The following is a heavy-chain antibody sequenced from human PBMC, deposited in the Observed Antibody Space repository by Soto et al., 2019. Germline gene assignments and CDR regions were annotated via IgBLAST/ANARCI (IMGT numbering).Heavy chain of an antibody. V-gene: IGHV1-69*06. CDR2: IIPIFGTA. D-gene: IGHD2-15*01. CDR1: GGTFSSYA. CDR3: ARLDGYCSGGSCTTEFDY. Sequence: SVKVSCKASGGTFSSYAISWVRQAPGQGLEWMGGIIPIFGTADYAQKFQGRVTITADKSTSTAYMELSSLRSEDTAVYYCARLDGYCSGGSCTTEFDYWGQGTQVTVSS. J-gene: IGHJ4*02.